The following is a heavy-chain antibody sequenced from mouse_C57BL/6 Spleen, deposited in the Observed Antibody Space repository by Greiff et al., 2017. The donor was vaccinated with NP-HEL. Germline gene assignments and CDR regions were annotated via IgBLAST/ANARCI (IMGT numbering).Heavy chain of an antibody. J-gene: IGHJ2*01. Sequence: VQLQQSGPELVKPGASVKISCKASGYAFSSSWMNWVKQRPGKGLEWIGDINPNNGGTIYNQKFKGKATLTVDKSSSTAYMELRSLTSEDTAVYYCARSVELRWFDYWGQGTTLTVSS. CDR3: ARSVELRWFDY. V-gene: IGHV1-18*01. CDR2: INPNNGGT. D-gene: IGHD1-1*01. CDR1: GYAFSSSW.